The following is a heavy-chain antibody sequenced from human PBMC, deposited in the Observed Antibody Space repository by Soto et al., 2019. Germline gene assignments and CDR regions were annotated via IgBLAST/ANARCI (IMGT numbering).Heavy chain of an antibody. J-gene: IGHJ4*02. D-gene: IGHD1-26*01. Sequence: GAVRLSCSASGFTFSSYSMYWVRQAPGKGLEYVSAISSNGGSTYYADYVKGRFTIPRDNSKNTLYLQLSSLRAEDTAVYYCVKPGSYTYYLDYWGQGTLVTASS. CDR1: GFTFSSYS. V-gene: IGHV3-64D*06. CDR3: VKPGSYTYYLDY. CDR2: ISSNGGST.